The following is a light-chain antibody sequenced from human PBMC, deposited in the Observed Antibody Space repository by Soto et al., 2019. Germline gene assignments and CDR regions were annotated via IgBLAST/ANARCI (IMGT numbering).Light chain of an antibody. Sequence: EIELTQSPGTLSLSPGERATLSCRASQSVSSSYLAWYQQKPGQAPRLLIYGTSSRATAIPDRFSGSGSGTDFTLTISRLEPEDFAVYYCQQYDSTSWTFGQGTKVEIK. CDR1: QSVSSSY. CDR2: GTS. J-gene: IGKJ1*01. V-gene: IGKV3-20*01. CDR3: QQYDSTSWT.